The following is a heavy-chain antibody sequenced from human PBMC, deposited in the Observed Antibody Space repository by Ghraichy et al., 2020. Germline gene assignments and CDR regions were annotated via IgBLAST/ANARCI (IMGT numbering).Heavy chain of an antibody. CDR2: INHSGST. CDR3: ARGAMTTLDY. CDR1: GGSFSGYY. Sequence: GSLRLSCAVYGGSFSGYYWSWIRQPPGKGLEWIGEINHSGSTNYNPSLKSRVTISVDTSKNQFSLKLSSVTAADTAVYYCARGAMTTLDYWGQGTLVTVSS. V-gene: IGHV4-34*01. D-gene: IGHD4-11*01. J-gene: IGHJ4*02.